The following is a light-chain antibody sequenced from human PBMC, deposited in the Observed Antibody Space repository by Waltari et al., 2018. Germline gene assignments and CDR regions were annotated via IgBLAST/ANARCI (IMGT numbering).Light chain of an antibody. Sequence: EIVLTQSPGTLSLSPGDRATLSCRADQGLDVAYVAWYQHKSGQAPRPLVYGAYYRAAAIPERFSGSGSGTDFTLTINRLEHDDFAVYYCQQYHTPPATFGQGTKLEIK. V-gene: IGKV3-20*01. J-gene: IGKJ2*01. CDR1: QGLDVAY. CDR3: QQYHTPPAT. CDR2: GAY.